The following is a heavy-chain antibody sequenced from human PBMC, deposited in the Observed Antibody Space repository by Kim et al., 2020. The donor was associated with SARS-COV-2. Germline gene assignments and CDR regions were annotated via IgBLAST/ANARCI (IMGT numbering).Heavy chain of an antibody. D-gene: IGHD3-10*01. Sequence: SETLSLTCTVSGGSISSSTYYWGWIRQPPGKGLEWIGSFYYSGSTYYNPSLKSRVTIFVDSSKNQFSLRLSSVTAADRAVYYCVSLGYYYGSRSYYNGAYIDYWGQGTLVTVSS. V-gene: IGHV4-39*01. CDR1: GGSISSSTYY. CDR2: FYYSGST. J-gene: IGHJ4*02. CDR3: VSLGYYYGSRSYYNGAYIDY.